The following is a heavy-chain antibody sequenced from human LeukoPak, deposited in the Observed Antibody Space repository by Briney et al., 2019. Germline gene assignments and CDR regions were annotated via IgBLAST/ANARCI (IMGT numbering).Heavy chain of an antibody. CDR1: GFTFSSYG. CDR2: IRYDGSNK. J-gene: IGHJ6*03. Sequence: GGSLRLSCAASGFTFSSYGMHWVRQAPGKGLEWVSFIRYDGSNKYYADSVKGRFTISRDNSKNTLYLQMNSLRDEDTAVYYCAKAAAGSQHSYYYYYYLDVWGTGTTVTISS. V-gene: IGHV3-30*02. D-gene: IGHD6-13*01. CDR3: AKAAAGSQHSYYYYYYLDV.